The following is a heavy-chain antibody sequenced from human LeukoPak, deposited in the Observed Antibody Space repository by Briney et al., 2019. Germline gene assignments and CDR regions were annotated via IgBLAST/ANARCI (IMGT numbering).Heavy chain of an antibody. CDR2: IYTSGST. CDR1: GGSISSGSYY. V-gene: IGHV4-61*02. J-gene: IGHJ5*02. Sequence: SETLSLTCTVSGGSISSGSYYWSWIRQPAGKGRAWIGRIYTSGSTNYNPSPKSRVTISVDTSKNQFSLKLSSVTAADTAVYYCARELTRDPGAHNWFDPWGQGTRVTVSS. CDR3: ARELTRDPGAHNWFDP. D-gene: IGHD7-27*01.